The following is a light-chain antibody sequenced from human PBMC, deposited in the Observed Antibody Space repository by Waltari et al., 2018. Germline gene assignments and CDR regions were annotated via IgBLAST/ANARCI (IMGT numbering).Light chain of an antibody. CDR3: SSYTSSTWV. CDR1: SSDVGGYNY. V-gene: IGLV2-14*03. Sequence: QSALTQPASVSGSPGQSIPISCTGTSSDVGGYNYVSWYQQHPGKAPKLMIYDVSNRPSGVSNRFSGSKSGNTASLTISGLQAEDEADYYCSSYTSSTWVFGGGTKLTVL. J-gene: IGLJ3*02. CDR2: DVS.